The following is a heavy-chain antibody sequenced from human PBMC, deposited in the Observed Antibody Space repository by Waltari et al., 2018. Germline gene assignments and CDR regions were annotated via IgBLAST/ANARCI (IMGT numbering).Heavy chain of an antibody. V-gene: IGHV3-7*01. CDR1: GFTCSSYW. CDR3: ATALGSIAAAGRYYFDY. D-gene: IGHD6-13*01. CDR2: IKQDGSQK. Sequence: EVQLVESGGGLVQPGGSLRLSCAASGFTCSSYWMSWVRQAPGKGPEWVANIKQDGSQKYYVDSVKGRFTIARDNAKNSLYLQMNSLRAEDTAVYYCATALGSIAAAGRYYFDYWGQGTLVTVSS. J-gene: IGHJ4*02.